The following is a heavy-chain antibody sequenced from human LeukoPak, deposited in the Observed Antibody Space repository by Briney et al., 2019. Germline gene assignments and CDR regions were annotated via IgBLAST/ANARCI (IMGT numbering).Heavy chain of an antibody. V-gene: IGHV3-30*04. CDR3: TRDPILGAPDYFDY. D-gene: IGHD1-26*01. Sequence: GGSLRLSCAASGFTFANYVTHWVRQAPGKGLEWVAVTSPDEGLKFYGDSVKGRFTISRDNSKNAMYLQMNNLREEDTAVYHCTRDPILGAPDYFDYWGQGTLVTVSS. J-gene: IGHJ4*02. CDR2: TSPDEGLK. CDR1: GFTFANYV.